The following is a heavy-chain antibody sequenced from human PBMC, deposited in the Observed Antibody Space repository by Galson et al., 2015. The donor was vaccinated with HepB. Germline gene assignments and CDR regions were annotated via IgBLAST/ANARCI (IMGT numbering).Heavy chain of an antibody. V-gene: IGHV4-31*03. J-gene: IGHJ4*02. CDR2: IYYSGST. CDR3: ASPEPSAAAGDPFDY. Sequence: TLSLTCTVSGGSISSGGYYWSWIRQHPGKGLEWIGYIYYSGSTYYNPSLKSRVTISVDTSKNQFSLKLSSVTAADTAVYYCASPEPSAAAGDPFDYWGQGTLVTVSS. CDR1: GGSISSGGYY. D-gene: IGHD6-13*01.